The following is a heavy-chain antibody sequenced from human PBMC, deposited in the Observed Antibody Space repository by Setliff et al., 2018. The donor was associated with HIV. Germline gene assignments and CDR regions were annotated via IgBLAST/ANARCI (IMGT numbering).Heavy chain of an antibody. J-gene: IGHJ6*03. CDR1: GYTFISYD. CDR3: ARGFYDFFYNYYMDV. D-gene: IGHD3-3*01. V-gene: IGHV1-8*03. CDR2: MNPKSGKT. Sequence: ASVKVSCKASGYTFISYDINWVRQATGRGLEWMGWMNPKSGKTGYAQKFQGRVTITRNTSISTVYMDLDSLRSDDAAVYYCARGFYDFFYNYYMDVWGKGTTVTVSS.